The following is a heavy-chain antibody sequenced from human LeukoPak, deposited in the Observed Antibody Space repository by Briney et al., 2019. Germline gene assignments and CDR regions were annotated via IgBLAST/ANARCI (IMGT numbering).Heavy chain of an antibody. CDR1: GGSISSYY. CDR2: IYYSGST. J-gene: IGHJ4*02. Sequence: PSETLSLTCTVSGGSISSYYWSWIRQPPGKGLEWIGYIYYSGSTNYNPSLKSRVTISVDTSKNQFSLKLSSVTAADTAVYYCASVGRGYSYGYLDYWGQGTLVTVSS. D-gene: IGHD5-18*01. V-gene: IGHV4-59*01. CDR3: ASVGRGYSYGYLDY.